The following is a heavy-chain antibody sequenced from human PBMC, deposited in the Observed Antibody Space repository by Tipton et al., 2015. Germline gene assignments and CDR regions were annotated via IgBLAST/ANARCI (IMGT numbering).Heavy chain of an antibody. V-gene: IGHV4-39*01. Sequence: TLSLTCSVSGASISSSPYYWGWIRQPPGKGLEWIGSIYYSGSTYYNPSLKSRVTISVDTSKNQFSLKLSSVTAADTAVYYCARQAPIAVAASNWFDPWGQGTLVTVSS. CDR3: ARQAPIAVAASNWFDP. J-gene: IGHJ5*02. CDR2: IYYSGST. D-gene: IGHD6-19*01. CDR1: GASISSSPYY.